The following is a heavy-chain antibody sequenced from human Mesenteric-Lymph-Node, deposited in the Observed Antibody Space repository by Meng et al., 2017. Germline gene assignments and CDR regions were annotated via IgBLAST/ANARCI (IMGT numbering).Heavy chain of an antibody. J-gene: IGHJ4*02. CDR1: GFTFSDYY. V-gene: IGHV3-11*04. CDR3: GSDYGSGSFYISE. Sequence: GESLKISCAASGFTFSDYYMSWIRQAPGKGLEWVSYISSSGSTIYYADSVKGRFTISRDNAKNSLYLQMNSLRAEDTAVYYCGSDYGSGSFYISEWGQGTLVTVSS. D-gene: IGHD3-10*01. CDR2: ISSSGSTI.